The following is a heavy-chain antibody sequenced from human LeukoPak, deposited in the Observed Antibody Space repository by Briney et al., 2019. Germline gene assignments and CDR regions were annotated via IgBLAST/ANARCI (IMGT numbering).Heavy chain of an antibody. Sequence: GGSLRLSCAASGFTFSSYAMHWVRQAPGKGLEWVAVISHDGSNKYYVDSVKGRFTISRDNSKNTLYLQMNSLRAEDTAVYYCARDRYFDWLQDYWGQGTLVTVSS. J-gene: IGHJ4*02. CDR3: ARDRYFDWLQDY. V-gene: IGHV3-30*04. CDR1: GFTFSSYA. CDR2: ISHDGSNK. D-gene: IGHD3-9*01.